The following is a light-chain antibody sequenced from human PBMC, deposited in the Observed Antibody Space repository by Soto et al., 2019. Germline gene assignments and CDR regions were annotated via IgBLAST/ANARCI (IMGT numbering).Light chain of an antibody. V-gene: IGLV1-47*02. J-gene: IGLJ2*01. CDR3: AAWDDNLSGVV. Sequence: QSVLTQPPSASGTPGQRVTISCSGRSSNIGSNYVYWYQQLPGTAPKLLIYSINQRPSGVPDRFSGSKSGTSASLAISGLRSEDEADYYCAAWDDNLSGVVFGGGTKLTVL. CDR1: SSNIGSNY. CDR2: SIN.